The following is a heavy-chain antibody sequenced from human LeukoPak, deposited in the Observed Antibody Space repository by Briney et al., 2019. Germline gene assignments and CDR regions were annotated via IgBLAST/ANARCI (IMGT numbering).Heavy chain of an antibody. V-gene: IGHV4-4*02. J-gene: IGHJ4*02. CDR3: ARGTRGREYYFDY. Sequence: SGTLSLTCAVSGGSISNSNWWSWVRQPPGKGLEWIGEIYHSGSTNYNPSLKSRVTISVDTSKNQFSLKLSSVTAADTAVYYCARGTRGREYYFDYWGQGTLVTVSS. CDR2: IYHSGST. CDR1: GGSISNSNW.